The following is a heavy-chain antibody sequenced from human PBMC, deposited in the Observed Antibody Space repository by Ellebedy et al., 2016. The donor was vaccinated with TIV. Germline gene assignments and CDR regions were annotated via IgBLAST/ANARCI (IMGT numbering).Heavy chain of an antibody. Sequence: LTCAASGFTFSSYVMSWVRQAPGKGLEWVSVIDNSDDTTYYADSVQGRFTISRDNSKDMLFLQMNSLRAEDTAVYYCAKGGWLDDWGQGTLVTVSS. CDR3: AKGGWLDD. J-gene: IGHJ4*02. CDR1: GFTFSSYV. CDR2: IDNSDDTT. D-gene: IGHD6-19*01. V-gene: IGHV3-23*01.